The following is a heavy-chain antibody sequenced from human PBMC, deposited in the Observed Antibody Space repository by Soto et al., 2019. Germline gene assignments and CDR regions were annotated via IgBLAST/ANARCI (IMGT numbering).Heavy chain of an antibody. Sequence: LRLSCAASGFTVSSNYMSWVRQAPGKGLEWVSVIYSGGSTYYADSVKGRFTISRDNSKNTLYLQMNSLRAEDTAVYYCARNPTYYDFWSGYPEGGMDVWGQGTTVTVSS. D-gene: IGHD3-3*01. CDR3: ARNPTYYDFWSGYPEGGMDV. CDR2: IYSGGST. CDR1: GFTVSSNY. V-gene: IGHV3-53*01. J-gene: IGHJ6*02.